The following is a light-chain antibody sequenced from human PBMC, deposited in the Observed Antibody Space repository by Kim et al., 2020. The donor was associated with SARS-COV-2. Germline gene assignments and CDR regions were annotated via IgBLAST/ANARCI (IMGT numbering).Light chain of an antibody. J-gene: IGKJ2*03. V-gene: IGKV3-20*01. CDR2: GAS. CDR3: QQYGTSPYS. Sequence: EIVLTQSPGTLSLSPGDRATLSCRASQSVSSNYLDWYQQKPGQAPRLLLYGASSRATGIPDRFSGSGSGTDFTLTISRLEPEDFVVYYCQQYGTSPYSFGQGTKLEI. CDR1: QSVSSNY.